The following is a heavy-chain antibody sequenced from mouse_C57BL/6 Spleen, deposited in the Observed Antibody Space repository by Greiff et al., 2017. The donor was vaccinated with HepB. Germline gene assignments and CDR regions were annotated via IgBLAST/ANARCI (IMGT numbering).Heavy chain of an antibody. CDR1: GYAFSSSW. Sequence: QVHVKQSGPELVKPGASVKISCKASGYAFSSSWMNWVKQRPGKGLEWIGRIYPGDGDTNYNGKFKGKATLTADKSSSTAYMQLSSLTSEDSAVYFCARGSSYVNYFDYWGQGTTLTVSS. CDR3: ARGSSYVNYFDY. CDR2: IYPGDGDT. V-gene: IGHV1-82*01. J-gene: IGHJ2*01. D-gene: IGHD1-1*01.